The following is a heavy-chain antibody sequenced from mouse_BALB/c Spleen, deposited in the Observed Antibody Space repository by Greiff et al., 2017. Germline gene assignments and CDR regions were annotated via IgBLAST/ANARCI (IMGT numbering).Heavy chain of an antibody. CDR2: ISDGGSYT. CDR1: GFTFSDYY. V-gene: IGHV5-4*02. J-gene: IGHJ2*01. Sequence: VQLVESGGGLVKPGGSLKLSCAASGFTFSDYYMYWVRQTPEKRLEWVATISDGGSYTYYPDSVKGRFTISRDNAKNNLYLQMSSLKSEDTAMYYCARDHGGADYWGQGTTLTVSS. CDR3: ARDHGGADY.